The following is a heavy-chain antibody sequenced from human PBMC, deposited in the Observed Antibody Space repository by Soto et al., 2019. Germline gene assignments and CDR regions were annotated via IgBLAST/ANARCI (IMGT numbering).Heavy chain of an antibody. J-gene: IGHJ3*02. V-gene: IGHV4-31*03. Sequence: SETLSLTCTVSGGSISSGGYYWSWIRQHPGKGLEWIGYIYYSGSTYYNPSLKSRVTISVDTSKNQFSLKLSSVTAEDTDVYYCARDRQYSYGYEGAFDIWGQGTMLTVS. CDR1: GGSISSGGYY. CDR2: IYYSGST. CDR3: ARDRQYSYGYEGAFDI. D-gene: IGHD5-18*01.